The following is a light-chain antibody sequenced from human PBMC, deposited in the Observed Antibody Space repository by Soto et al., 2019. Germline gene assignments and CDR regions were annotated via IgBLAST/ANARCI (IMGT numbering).Light chain of an antibody. J-gene: IGLJ3*02. V-gene: IGLV4-60*02. CDR2: LEGSGSY. CDR3: ETWDSYLPWV. CDR1: SGHSSYI. Sequence: QPVLTQSSSASASLGSSVKLTCTLSSGHSSYIIAWHQQQPGKAPRYLMKLEGSGSYNKGSGVPDRFSGSSSGADRYLTISNLPFEDEADYYCETWDSYLPWVFGGGTKVTVL.